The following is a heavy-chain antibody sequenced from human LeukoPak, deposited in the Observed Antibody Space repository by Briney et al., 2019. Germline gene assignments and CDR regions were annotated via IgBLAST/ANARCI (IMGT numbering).Heavy chain of an antibody. Sequence: PGGSLRLPCVASGFILSSSEMNWVRQAPGKGLEWVSYISDGGKTKYSADSVKGRFTISRDNSKNSLYLQMNSLRAEDTAVYYCARGGTYSSSSGDYWGQGTLVTVSS. CDR1: GFILSSSE. CDR3: ARGGTYSSSSGDY. D-gene: IGHD6-13*01. J-gene: IGHJ4*02. CDR2: ISDGGKTK. V-gene: IGHV3-48*01.